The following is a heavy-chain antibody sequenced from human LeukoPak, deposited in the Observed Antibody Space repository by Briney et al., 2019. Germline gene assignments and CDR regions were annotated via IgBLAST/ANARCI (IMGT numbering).Heavy chain of an antibody. CDR1: GFTFSSYA. V-gene: IGHV3-23*01. J-gene: IGHJ4*02. CDR3: ANGRAVAGFFDY. D-gene: IGHD6-19*01. CDR2: ISGSGGST. Sequence: GGSLRLSCAASGFTFSSYAMSWVCQAPGKGLEWVSAISGSGGSTYYADSVKGRFTISRDNSKNTLYLQMNSLRAEDTAVYYCANGRAVAGFFDYWGQGTLVTVSS.